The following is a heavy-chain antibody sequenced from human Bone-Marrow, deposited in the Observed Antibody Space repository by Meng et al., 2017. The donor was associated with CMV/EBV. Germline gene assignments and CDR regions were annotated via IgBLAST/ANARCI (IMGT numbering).Heavy chain of an antibody. CDR2: INPNSGGT. V-gene: IGHV1-2*02. Sequence: ASVKVSCKASGYTFTGYYMHWVRQAPGQGLEWMGWINPNSGGTNYAQKFQGRVTMTRDTSISTAYMELSRLRSDDTAVYYCARDLSGPPDYDSSGYYYVYWGQGTLVTVSS. CDR1: GYTFTGYY. CDR3: ARDLSGPPDYDSSGYYYVY. D-gene: IGHD3-22*01. J-gene: IGHJ4*02.